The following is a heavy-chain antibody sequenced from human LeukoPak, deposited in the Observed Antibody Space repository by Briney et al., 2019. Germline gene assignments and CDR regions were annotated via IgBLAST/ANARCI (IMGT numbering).Heavy chain of an antibody. Sequence: GASVKVSCKASGGTFSSYAISWVRQAPGQGLEWMGGIIPIFGTANYAQKFQGRVTITADKSTSTAYMELSSLRSEDTAVYYCARGVAARPDYYYYYMDVWGKGTTVTVSS. V-gene: IGHV1-69*06. CDR2: IIPIFGTA. D-gene: IGHD6-6*01. CDR1: GGTFSSYA. CDR3: ARGVAARPDYYYYYMDV. J-gene: IGHJ6*03.